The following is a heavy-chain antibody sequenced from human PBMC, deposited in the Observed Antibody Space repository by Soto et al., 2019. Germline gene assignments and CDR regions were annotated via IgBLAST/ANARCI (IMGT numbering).Heavy chain of an antibody. CDR1: GFTFSSYE. D-gene: IGHD2-2*01. CDR3: AREGFYAMDV. Sequence: EVQLLESGGGVVQPGGSLRLSCEVSGFTFSSYEMYWVRQAPGKGLEWVTYISSSGEIVYYAGSVQGRFTISRDNAKNSLYLQMSSLGAKDTAVYYCAREGFYAMDVWGQGTTVTVSS. V-gene: IGHV3-48*03. J-gene: IGHJ6*02. CDR2: ISSSGEIV.